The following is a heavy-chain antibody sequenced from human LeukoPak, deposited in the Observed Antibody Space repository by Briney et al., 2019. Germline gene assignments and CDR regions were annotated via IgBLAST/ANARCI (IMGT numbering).Heavy chain of an antibody. J-gene: IGHJ4*02. CDR1: GGSISSYY. CDR2: IYYSGST. D-gene: IGHD5-24*01. V-gene: IGHV4-59*01. CDR3: ARRERWLQPYYFDY. Sequence: SETLSLTCTVSGGSISSYYWSWIRQPPGKGLEWIGYIYYSGSTNYNPSLKSRVTISVDTSKNQFSLKLSPVTAADTAVYYCARRERWLQPYYFDYWGQGTLVTVSS.